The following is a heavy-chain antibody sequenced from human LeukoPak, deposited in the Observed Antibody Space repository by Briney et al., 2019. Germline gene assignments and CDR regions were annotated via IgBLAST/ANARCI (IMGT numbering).Heavy chain of an antibody. V-gene: IGHV3-33*01. CDR3: ARDDALGDNALDI. CDR2: ILNDGSQE. J-gene: IGHJ3*02. Sequence: PGRSLRLSCAASGFTFSSYGMHWVRQAPGKGLEWVAVILNDGSQEEYADSVKGRFTISRDNSKNTLFLQMNSLRAEDTAVYCCARDDALGDNALDIWGQGTMVTVS. D-gene: IGHD3-16*01. CDR1: GFTFSSYG.